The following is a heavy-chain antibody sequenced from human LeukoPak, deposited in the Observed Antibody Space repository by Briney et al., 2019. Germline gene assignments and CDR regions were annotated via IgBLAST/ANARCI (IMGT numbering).Heavy chain of an antibody. CDR3: ARDLFVRRYFDY. CDR2: ISSSSSYI. V-gene: IGHV3-21*01. D-gene: IGHD3-10*01. J-gene: IGHJ4*02. Sequence: GGSLRLSCAASGFTFSRYSMNWVRQAPGKGLEWVSSISSSSSYIYYADSVKGRFTISRDNAKNSLYLQMNSLRAEDTAVYYCARDLFVRRYFDYWGQGTLVTVSS. CDR1: GFTFSRYS.